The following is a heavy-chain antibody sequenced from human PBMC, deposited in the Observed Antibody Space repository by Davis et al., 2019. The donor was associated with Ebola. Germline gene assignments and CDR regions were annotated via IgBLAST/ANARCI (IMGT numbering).Heavy chain of an antibody. V-gene: IGHV3-11*04. CDR1: GFTFSDYY. Sequence: GESLKISCAASGFTFSDYYMSWIRQAPGKGLEWVSTISGSGGSTYYADSVKGRFTISRDNAKNSLYLQLNSLRAEDTAVYYCAGGKDSSGWYGDDAFDFWGQGTMVTVSS. CDR3: AGGKDSSGWYGDDAFDF. CDR2: ISGSGGST. D-gene: IGHD6-19*01. J-gene: IGHJ3*01.